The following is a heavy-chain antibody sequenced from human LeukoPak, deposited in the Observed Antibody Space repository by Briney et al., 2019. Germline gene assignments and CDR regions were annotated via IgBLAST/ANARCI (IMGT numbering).Heavy chain of an antibody. J-gene: IGHJ6*03. V-gene: IGHV4-38-2*02. CDR2: INHSGST. Sequence: SETLSLTCTVSGYSISSGYYWGWIRQPPGKGLEWIGEINHSGSTNYNPSLKSRVTISVDTSKNQFSLKLSSVTAADTAVYYCARLVGGFGELGHVFYYYYYMDVWGKGTTVTISS. CDR1: GYSISSGYY. CDR3: ARLVGGFGELGHVFYYYYYMDV. D-gene: IGHD3-10*01.